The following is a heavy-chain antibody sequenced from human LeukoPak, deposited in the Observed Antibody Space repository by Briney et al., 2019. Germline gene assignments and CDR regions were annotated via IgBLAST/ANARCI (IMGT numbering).Heavy chain of an antibody. CDR3: ASSTVTTSPIDAFDI. CDR1: GGSISSGSYY. D-gene: IGHD4-11*01. V-gene: IGHV4-61*02. CDR2: IYTSGST. Sequence: PSETLSLTCTVSGGSISSGSYYWSWIRQPAGKGLEWIGRIYTSGSTNYNPSLKSRVTISVDTSKNQFSLKLSSVTAADTAVYYCASSTVTTSPIDAFDIWGQGTMVTVSS. J-gene: IGHJ3*02.